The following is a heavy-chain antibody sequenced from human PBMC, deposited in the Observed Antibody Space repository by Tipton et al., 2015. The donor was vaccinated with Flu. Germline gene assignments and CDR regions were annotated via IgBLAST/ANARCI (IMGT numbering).Heavy chain of an antibody. Sequence: SLRLSCTASGFTFSRYAMSWVRQAPGKGLEWVSAIGGGGATTYFADSVKGRFTISRDNIRDTLYLQMNSLRPDDTAIYYCAKVRKSYTLDDWGQGILVTVSS. CDR1: GFTFSRYA. CDR2: IGGGGATT. V-gene: IGHV3-23*01. CDR3: AKVRKSYTLDD. D-gene: IGHD3-10*01. J-gene: IGHJ4*02.